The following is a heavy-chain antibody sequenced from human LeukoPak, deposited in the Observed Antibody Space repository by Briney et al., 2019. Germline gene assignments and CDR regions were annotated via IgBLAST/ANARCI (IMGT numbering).Heavy chain of an antibody. Sequence: GGSLRLSCAASGFTFSSYGMHWVRQAPGKGLEWVAVISYDGSNKYYADSVKGRFTISRDNSKNTLYLQMNSLRAEDTALYYCAKACGRGTVCFDYWGQGTLVTVSS. J-gene: IGHJ4*02. CDR1: GFTFSSYG. V-gene: IGHV3-30*18. D-gene: IGHD2-15*01. CDR2: ISYDGSNK. CDR3: AKACGRGTVCFDY.